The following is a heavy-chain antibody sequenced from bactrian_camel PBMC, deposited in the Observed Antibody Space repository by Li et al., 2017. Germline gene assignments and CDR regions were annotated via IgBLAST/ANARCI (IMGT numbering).Heavy chain of an antibody. D-gene: IGHD4*01. Sequence: QLVESGGGSVEAGGSLRLSCAVSGYTSNRHCMAWFRQTPGNGREAVAALDSDGIADYAAYAAGRFTISKDNAKNVLYLQMDNLEPEDTAMYYCAAGHCAGGHCACSLSFYDYVDWGLQGTQVTVS. J-gene: IGHJ4*01. V-gene: IGHV3S1*01. CDR1: GYTSNRHC. CDR2: LDSDGIA.